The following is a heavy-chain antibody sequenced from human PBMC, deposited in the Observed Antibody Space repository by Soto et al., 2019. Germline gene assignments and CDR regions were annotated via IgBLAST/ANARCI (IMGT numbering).Heavy chain of an antibody. D-gene: IGHD3-10*01. CDR2: IYYSGST. V-gene: IGHV4-59*01. CDR1: GGSNSSYY. Sequence: PSETLSLTCTVSGGSNSSYYCSWIRQPPGKGLEWIGYIYYSGSTNYNPSLKSRVTISVDTSKNQFSLKLSSVTAADTAVYYCARTTMVRGVINDYYYGMDVWGQGTTVTVSS. J-gene: IGHJ6*02. CDR3: ARTTMVRGVINDYYYGMDV.